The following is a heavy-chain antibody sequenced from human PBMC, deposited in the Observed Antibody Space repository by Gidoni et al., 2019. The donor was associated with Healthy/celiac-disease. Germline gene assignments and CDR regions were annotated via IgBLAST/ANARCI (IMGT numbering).Heavy chain of an antibody. CDR1: VGSFSSGGYY. CDR2: IYYSGST. J-gene: IGHJ4*02. V-gene: IGHV4-31*03. CDR3: ARVRGVYGSGSYELDY. D-gene: IGHD3-10*01. Sequence: QVQLQESGPGLVKPSQTLSLTCTFPVGSFSSGGYYWSWIRQHPGKGLEWIGYIYYSGSTYYNPSLKSRVTISVDTSKNQFSLKLSSVTAADTAVYYCARVRGVYGSGSYELDYWGQGTLVTVSS.